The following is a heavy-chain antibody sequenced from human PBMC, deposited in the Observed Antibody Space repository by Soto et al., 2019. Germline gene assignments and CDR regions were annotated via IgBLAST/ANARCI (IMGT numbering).Heavy chain of an antibody. D-gene: IGHD3-22*01. J-gene: IGHJ4*02. CDR2: IYYSGST. CDR3: ASGDGYYGGKFDY. V-gene: IGHV4-39*01. Sequence: QLQLQESGPGLVKPSETLSLTCTVSGGSISSSSYYWGWIRQPPGKGLEWIGSIYYSGSTYYNPSLKRRVTISVDTSKNQFSRKLSSVTAADTAVYYCASGDGYYGGKFDYWGQGTLVTVSS. CDR1: GGSISSSSYY.